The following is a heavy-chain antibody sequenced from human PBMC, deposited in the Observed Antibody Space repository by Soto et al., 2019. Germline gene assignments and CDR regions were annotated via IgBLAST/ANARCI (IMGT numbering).Heavy chain of an antibody. D-gene: IGHD3-10*01. CDR3: ARGYRYYGSGSYYFGY. CDR2: MNPNSGNT. CDR1: GYTFTSYD. J-gene: IGHJ4*02. V-gene: IGHV1-8*01. Sequence: QVQLVQSGAEVKKPGASVKVSCKASGYTFTSYDINWVRQATGQGLEWMGWMNPNSGNTGYAQKLQGRVTMTRNTSISTAYMELSSLRSEDTAVYYCARGYRYYGSGSYYFGYWGQGTLVTVSS.